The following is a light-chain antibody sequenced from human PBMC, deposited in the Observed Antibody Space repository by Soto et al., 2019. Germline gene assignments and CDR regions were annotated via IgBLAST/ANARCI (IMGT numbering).Light chain of an antibody. CDR1: QSVSSSY. J-gene: IGKJ1*01. V-gene: IGKV3-20*01. CDR2: GAS. CDR3: QQYGSYWT. Sequence: EIVLTQSPGTLSLSPGERATLSCRASQSVSSSYLAWYQQKPGQAPRLLIYGASSRATGIPGRFSGSGSGTDFTLTISRLEPDDFEVYYCQQYGSYWTFGQGTKVEIK.